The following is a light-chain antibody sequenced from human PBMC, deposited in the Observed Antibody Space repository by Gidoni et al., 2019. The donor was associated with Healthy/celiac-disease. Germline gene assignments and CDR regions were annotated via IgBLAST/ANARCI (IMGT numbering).Light chain of an antibody. V-gene: IGKV3-20*01. CDR2: GAS. J-gene: IGKJ2*01. Sequence: PGTLSLSPGERATLSCRAIQSVSSSYLAWYQQKPGQAPRLLIYGASSRATGIPDRFSGSGSGTDFSLTISRLEPEDFAVYYCQKYGSSQYTFGQGTKLEIK. CDR1: QSVSSSY. CDR3: QKYGSSQYT.